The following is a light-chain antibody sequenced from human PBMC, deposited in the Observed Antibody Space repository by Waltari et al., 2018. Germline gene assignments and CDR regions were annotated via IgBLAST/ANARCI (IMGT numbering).Light chain of an antibody. V-gene: IGLV2-14*01. CDR3: SSFTTSNTWV. CDR1: RSDIGTSAY. Sequence: QSALTQPASVSGSPGQSITLSCTGTRSDIGTSAYVCWHQQYPGKAPKVIIYEVTNRPSGVSNRFSASKSGNTASLTISGLQAEDEADYYCSSFTTSNTWVFGGGTALTVL. CDR2: EVT. J-gene: IGLJ3*02.